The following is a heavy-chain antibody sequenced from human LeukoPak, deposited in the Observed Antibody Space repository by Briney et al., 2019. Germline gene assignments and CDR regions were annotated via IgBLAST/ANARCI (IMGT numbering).Heavy chain of an antibody. CDR1: GYTFISYD. Sequence: ASVKVSCKASGYTFISYDINWVRQATGQGLEWMGWMNPNSGNTGYAEKFQGRVTITRNTSISTAYMELSSLRSEDTAVYYCARVVRYSNGWYSAVYWYFDLWGRGTLVTVSS. J-gene: IGHJ2*01. D-gene: IGHD6-19*01. V-gene: IGHV1-8*03. CDR2: MNPNSGNT. CDR3: ARVVRYSNGWYSAVYWYFDL.